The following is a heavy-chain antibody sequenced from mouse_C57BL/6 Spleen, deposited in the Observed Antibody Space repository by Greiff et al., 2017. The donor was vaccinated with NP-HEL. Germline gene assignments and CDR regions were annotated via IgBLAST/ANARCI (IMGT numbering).Heavy chain of an antibody. V-gene: IGHV1-80*01. D-gene: IGHD2-12*01. J-gene: IGHJ2*01. CDR3: ARRFTTYFDD. CDR1: GYAFSSYW. Sequence: VQLQQSGAELVKPGASVKISCKASGYAFSSYWMNWVKQRPGKGLEWIGKIYPGDGDTNYNGKFKGKATLTADKSSSTAYMQLSSLTCEDSAVYCSARRFTTYFDDWGQGTTLTVSS. CDR2: IYPGDGDT.